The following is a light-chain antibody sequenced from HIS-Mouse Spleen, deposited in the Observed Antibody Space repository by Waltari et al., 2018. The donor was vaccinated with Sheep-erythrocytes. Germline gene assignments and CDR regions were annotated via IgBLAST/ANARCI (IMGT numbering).Light chain of an antibody. J-gene: IGLJ1*01. V-gene: IGLV3-1*01. CDR3: CSYAGSYNHV. CDR2: QDS. CDR1: RLGDKY. Sequence: SYELTQPPSVYVSPGQPASITCPGGRLGDKYACWYQQKPGPSPVLVIYQDSKRPSGIPDRFSCSNSGNTATLTISGTHARDDADYYCCSYAGSYNHVFATGTKVTVL.